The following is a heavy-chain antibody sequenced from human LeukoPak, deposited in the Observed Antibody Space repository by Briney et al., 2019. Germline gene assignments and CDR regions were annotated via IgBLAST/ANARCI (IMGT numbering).Heavy chain of an antibody. D-gene: IGHD1-26*01. Sequence: PSETLSLTCAVSGDSMSSIDWWSWVRQPPGKGLEWIGEIHHTGSTNYNPSLKSRVTISVDKSKNQFSLNFNSMSAADSAVYYCAANGYYTIEYWGQGTLVTVPS. CDR3: AANGYYTIEY. CDR2: IHHTGST. J-gene: IGHJ4*02. V-gene: IGHV4-4*02. CDR1: GDSMSSIDW.